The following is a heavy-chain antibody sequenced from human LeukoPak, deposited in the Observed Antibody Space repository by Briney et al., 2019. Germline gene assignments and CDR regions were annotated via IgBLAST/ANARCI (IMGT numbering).Heavy chain of an antibody. V-gene: IGHV3-30*18. CDR3: AKEGRSLQTY. D-gene: IGHD5-24*01. CDR2: ISYDGSNK. CDR1: GFTFSSYG. J-gene: IGHJ4*02. Sequence: GGSLRLSCAASGFTFSSYGMHWVRQAPGKGLEWVAVISYDGSNKYYEDSVKGRFTISRDNSKNTLYLQMNSLRAEDTAVYYCAKEGRSLQTYWGQGTLVTVSS.